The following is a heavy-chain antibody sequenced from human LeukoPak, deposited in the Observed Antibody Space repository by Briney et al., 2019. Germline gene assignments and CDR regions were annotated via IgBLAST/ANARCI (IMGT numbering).Heavy chain of an antibody. CDR2: IYSGGST. D-gene: IGHD6-13*01. Sequence: GGSLRLSCAVSGFNVSSNYLNWVRQAPGKGPEWVSVIYSGGSTYYADSVKGRFTISRDDSKNTLYLQMNSLRAEDTAVYHCARVDSRTAQFDYWGQGTLVTVSS. CDR1: GFNVSSNY. J-gene: IGHJ4*02. CDR3: ARVDSRTAQFDY. V-gene: IGHV3-66*01.